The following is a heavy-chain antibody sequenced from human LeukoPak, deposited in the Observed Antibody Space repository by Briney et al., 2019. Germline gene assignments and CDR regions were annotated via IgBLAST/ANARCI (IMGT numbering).Heavy chain of an antibody. CDR2: INTNTGNP. J-gene: IGHJ4*02. D-gene: IGHD2-15*01. Sequence: ASVKVSCKTSGYTFTRYAMNWVRQAPGQGREWMGWINTNTGNPTYAPGFTGRFVFSLDTSVSTAYLQISSLKAEDTAVYYCASSYCSGGHCYPQQTVYYFDFWGKGNLVTVSS. CDR1: GYTFTRYA. V-gene: IGHV7-4-1*02. CDR3: ASSYCSGGHCYPQQTVYYFDF.